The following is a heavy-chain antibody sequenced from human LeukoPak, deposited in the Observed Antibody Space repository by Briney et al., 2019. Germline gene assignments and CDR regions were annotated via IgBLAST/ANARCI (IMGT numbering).Heavy chain of an antibody. CDR3: AKADWNDAYFDY. CDR2: ISWNSGSI. Sequence: GRSLRLSCAASGFTFDDYAMHWVRQAPGKGLEWVSGISWNSGSIGYADSVKGRFTISRDNAKNSLYLQINSLRAEDTALYYCAKADWNDAYFDYWGQGTLVTVSS. V-gene: IGHV3-9*01. CDR1: GFTFDDYA. J-gene: IGHJ4*02. D-gene: IGHD1-1*01.